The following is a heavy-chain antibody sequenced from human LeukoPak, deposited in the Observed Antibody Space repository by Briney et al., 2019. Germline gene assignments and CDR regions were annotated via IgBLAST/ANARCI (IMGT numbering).Heavy chain of an antibody. J-gene: IGHJ3*02. CDR3: ARTRYDAFDI. V-gene: IGHV3-53*01. Sequence: PGGSLTLSCAASGFTVSSNYMSWVRQAPGKGLEWVSIIYSGGSRYYADSVKSRFTISRDNSKNTLYLQMNSLRAEDTAVYYCARTRYDAFDIWGQGTMVTVSS. D-gene: IGHD4-17*01. CDR1: GFTVSSNY. CDR2: IYSGGSR.